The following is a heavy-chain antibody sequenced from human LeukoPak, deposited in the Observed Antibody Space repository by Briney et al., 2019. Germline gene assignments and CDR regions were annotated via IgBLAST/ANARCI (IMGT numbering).Heavy chain of an antibody. CDR3: ARANFLYCSSSTCLFDY. CDR1: GYTFTDYY. CDR2: INSNDGDT. V-gene: IGHV1-2*02. Sequence: GGSVTVSCKASGYTFTDYYMHWVRQAPGQGVEWMGWINSNDGDTNYAQKFQGRVTMTRDTSISTAHMEVSRLRSDDTAVYYCARANFLYCSSSTCLFDYWGQGTLVTVSS. D-gene: IGHD2-2*01. J-gene: IGHJ4*02.